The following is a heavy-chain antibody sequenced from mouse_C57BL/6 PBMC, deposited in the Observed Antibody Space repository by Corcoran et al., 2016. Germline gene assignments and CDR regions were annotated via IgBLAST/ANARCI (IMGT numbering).Heavy chain of an antibody. CDR2: INPNNGGT. CDR3: ARPIYYGNSLGFAY. CDR1: GYTFTDYY. D-gene: IGHD2-1*01. Sequence: EVQLQQSGPELVKPGASVKISCKASGYTFTDYYMNWVKQSHGKSLEWIGDINPNNGGTSYNQKFKGKATLTVDKSSSTAYMELRSLTSEDSAVYYCARPIYYGNSLGFAYWGQGTLVTVSA. V-gene: IGHV1-26*01. J-gene: IGHJ3*01.